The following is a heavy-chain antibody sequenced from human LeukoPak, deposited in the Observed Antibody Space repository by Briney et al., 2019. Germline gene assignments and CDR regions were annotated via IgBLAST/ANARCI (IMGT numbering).Heavy chain of an antibody. V-gene: IGHV4-34*01. CDR2: INHSGST. Sequence: PSETLSLTCTVSGGSINSYYWSWIRQPPGKGLEWIGEINHSGSTNYNPSLKSRVTISVDTSKNQFSLKLSSVTAADTAVYYCARGGYWGQGTLVTVSS. J-gene: IGHJ4*02. CDR3: ARGGY. CDR1: GGSINSYY.